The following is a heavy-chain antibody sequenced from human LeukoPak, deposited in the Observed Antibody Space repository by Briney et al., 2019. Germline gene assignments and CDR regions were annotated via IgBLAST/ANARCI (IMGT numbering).Heavy chain of an antibody. V-gene: IGHV4-4*07. CDR2: IYTSGST. J-gene: IGHJ4*02. CDR3: ARGLVGIFDY. D-gene: IGHD2-2*01. Sequence: SETLFLTCTVSGGSISSYYWSWIRQPAGKGLDGIGRIYTSGSTNYNPSLKSRVTMSVDTSKNQFSLKLSSVTAADTAVYYCARGLVGIFDYWGQGTLVTVSS. CDR1: GGSISSYY.